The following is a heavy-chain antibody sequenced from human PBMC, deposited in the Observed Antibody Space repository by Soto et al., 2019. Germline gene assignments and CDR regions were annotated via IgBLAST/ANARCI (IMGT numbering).Heavy chain of an antibody. Sequence: ASVNISCKASGYTFTGYYMHWVRQAPGQGLEWMGWINPNSGGTNYAQKFQGRVTMTRDTSISTAYMELSRLRSDDTAVYYCARDLGYCSSTSCYYYYGMDVWGQGTTVTVSS. CDR2: INPNSGGT. CDR3: ARDLGYCSSTSCYYYYGMDV. CDR1: GYTFTGYY. V-gene: IGHV1-2*02. J-gene: IGHJ6*02. D-gene: IGHD2-2*01.